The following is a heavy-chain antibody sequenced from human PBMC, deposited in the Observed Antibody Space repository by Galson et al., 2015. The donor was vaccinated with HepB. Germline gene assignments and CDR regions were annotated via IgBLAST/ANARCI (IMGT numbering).Heavy chain of an antibody. Sequence: SLRLSCAASGFTFSSYTMSWVRQAAGMGLEWVSRIRGNGDGTSYTDSVKGRFTISRDNAKNSLYLQMNSLRAEDTAVYYCARSYASGSYFSYFDYWGQGALVTVSS. CDR1: GFTFSSYT. CDR3: ARSYASGSYFSYFDY. D-gene: IGHD3-10*01. CDR2: IRGNGDGT. J-gene: IGHJ4*02. V-gene: IGHV3-21*01.